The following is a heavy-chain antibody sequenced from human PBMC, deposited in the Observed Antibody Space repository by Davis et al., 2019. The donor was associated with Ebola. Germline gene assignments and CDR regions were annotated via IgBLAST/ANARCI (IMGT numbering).Heavy chain of an antibody. V-gene: IGHV4-34*01. Sequence: MPSETLSLTCAVYGGSFSGYYWNWIRQPPGKGLEWIGEINHSGSTNYNPSLKSRVTISVDTSKNQFSLKLSSVTAADTAVYYCARAKRTGIEITGTTSRFYYYYGMDVWGQGTTVTVSS. CDR1: GGSFSGYY. J-gene: IGHJ6*02. D-gene: IGHD1-7*01. CDR2: INHSGST. CDR3: ARAKRTGIEITGTTSRFYYYYGMDV.